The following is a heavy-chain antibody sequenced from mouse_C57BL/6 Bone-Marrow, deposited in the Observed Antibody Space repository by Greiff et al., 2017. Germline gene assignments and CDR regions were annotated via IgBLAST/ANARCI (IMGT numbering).Heavy chain of an antibody. CDR1: GYTFTSYW. V-gene: IGHV1-55*01. J-gene: IGHJ2*01. D-gene: IGHD2-3*01. Sequence: QVQLQQSGAELVKPGASVKMSCKASGYTFTSYWITWVKQRPGQGLEWIGDIYPGSGSTNYNEKFKSKATLTVDTSSSTAYMQLSSLTSEDSAVYYCARGEGYYVRYFDYWGQGTTLTVSS. CDR2: IYPGSGST. CDR3: ARGEGYYVRYFDY.